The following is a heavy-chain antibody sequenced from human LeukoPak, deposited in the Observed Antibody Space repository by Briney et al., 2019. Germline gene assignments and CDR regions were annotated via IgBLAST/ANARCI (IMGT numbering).Heavy chain of an antibody. D-gene: IGHD2-15*01. CDR1: GFTFSSSA. Sequence: GGSLRLSCAASGFTFSSSAMSWVRQAPGRGLEWVSTISGSGGATYYADSVKGRFTISRDNAKNSLYLQLNSLRAEDTAVYYCARGSPPDYWGQGTLVTVSS. J-gene: IGHJ4*02. V-gene: IGHV3-23*01. CDR3: ARGSPPDY. CDR2: ISGSGGAT.